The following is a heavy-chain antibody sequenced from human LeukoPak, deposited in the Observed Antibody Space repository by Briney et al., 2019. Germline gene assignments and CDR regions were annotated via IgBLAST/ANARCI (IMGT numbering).Heavy chain of an antibody. Sequence: GGSLRLSCAASGFTFSSYAMNWVRQAPGKGLEWVSAISDGGESTYYADSVKGRFTMSRDNSKSTLYLEMNSLRAEDTAIYYCAKGEGGFCSSTSCSTFFDCWGQGTLVTVSS. CDR2: ISDGGEST. CDR3: AKGEGGFCSSTSCSTFFDC. V-gene: IGHV3-23*01. CDR1: GFTFSSYA. J-gene: IGHJ4*02. D-gene: IGHD2-2*01.